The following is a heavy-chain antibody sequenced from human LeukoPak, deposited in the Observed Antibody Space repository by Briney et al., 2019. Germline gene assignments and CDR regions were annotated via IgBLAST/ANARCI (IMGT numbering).Heavy chain of an antibody. J-gene: IGHJ4*02. CDR3: AKVTQRYCSSTSCRYFDY. CDR2: ISWNSGSI. V-gene: IGHV3-9*01. CDR1: GFTFDDYA. Sequence: GGSLRLSCAASGFTFDDYAMHWVRQAPGKGLEWVSGISWNSGSIGYADSVKGRFTISRDNAKNSLYLQMNSLSAEDTALYYCAKVTQRYCSSTSCRYFDYWGQGTLVTVSS. D-gene: IGHD2-2*01.